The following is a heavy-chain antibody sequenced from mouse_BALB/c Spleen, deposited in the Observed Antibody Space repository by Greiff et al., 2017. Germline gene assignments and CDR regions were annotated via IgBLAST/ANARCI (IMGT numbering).Heavy chain of an antibody. V-gene: IGHV5-9-4*01. Sequence: EVKLVESGGGLVKPGGSLKLSCAASGFTFSSYAMSWVRQSPEKRLEWVAEISSGGSYTYYPDTVTGRFTISRDNAKNTLYLEMSSLRSEDTAMYYCARGGVRDAMDYWGQGTSVTVSS. CDR2: ISSGGSYT. D-gene: IGHD2-14*01. CDR3: ARGGVRDAMDY. CDR1: GFTFSSYA. J-gene: IGHJ4*01.